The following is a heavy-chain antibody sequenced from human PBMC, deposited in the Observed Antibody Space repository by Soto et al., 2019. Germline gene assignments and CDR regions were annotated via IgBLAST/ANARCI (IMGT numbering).Heavy chain of an antibody. CDR1: GGTFSSYT. CDR3: AREAIAAAGNYYYYYMDV. Sequence: QVQLVQSGAEVKKPGSSVKVSCKASGGTFSSYTISWVRQAPGQGLEWMGRIIPILGIANYAQKFQGRVTITADKSTSTAYMELSSLRSEDTAVYYCAREAIAAAGNYYYYYMDVWGKGTTVTVSS. J-gene: IGHJ6*03. V-gene: IGHV1-69*02. CDR2: IIPILGIA. D-gene: IGHD6-13*01.